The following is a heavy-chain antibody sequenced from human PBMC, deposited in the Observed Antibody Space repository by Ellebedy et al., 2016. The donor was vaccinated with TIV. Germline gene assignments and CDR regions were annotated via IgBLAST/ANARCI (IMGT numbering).Heavy chain of an antibody. V-gene: IGHV3-30*03. CDR3: ARAGEKWELNY. CDR2: ISRDGGNK. J-gene: IGHJ4*02. Sequence: GGSLRLSCKASGFTFSDSGMHWVRQAPGKGLEWVAFISRDGGNKIYADSVKGRFTVSRDGSKNTLYLEMNSLRLDDTAVYYCARAGEKWELNYWGQGALVTVSS. D-gene: IGHD1-26*01. CDR1: GFTFSDSG.